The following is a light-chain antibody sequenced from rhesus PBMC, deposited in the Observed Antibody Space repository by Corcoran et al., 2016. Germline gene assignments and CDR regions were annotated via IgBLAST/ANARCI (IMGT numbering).Light chain of an antibody. J-gene: IGKJ4*01. CDR2: RAS. CDR1: QRVMSW. CDR3: QQYIRGPLT. Sequence: DIQMTQSPSSLSASIGDTVTISCRASQRVMSWLAWYQQKPGKAPKRLIYRASHLKSGVPSRFIGSGSGTDFTITISSLQSEDFATYFCQQYIRGPLTFGGGTKVDLK. V-gene: IGKV1-22*01.